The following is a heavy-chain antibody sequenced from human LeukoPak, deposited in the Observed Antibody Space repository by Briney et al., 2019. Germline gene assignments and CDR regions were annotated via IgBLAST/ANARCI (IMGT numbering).Heavy chain of an antibody. D-gene: IGHD1-26*01. CDR3: ARDQLSTAGLGATTSTSDY. J-gene: IGHJ4*02. CDR2: IWYDGSNR. V-gene: IGHV3-33*01. CDR1: GFTFSSYG. Sequence: PGGSLRLSCAASGFTFSSYGMHWVRQAPGKGLEWVAVIWYDGSNRYYADSVKGRFTISRDNSKNTLYLQMNSLRAEDTAVYYCARDQLSTAGLGATTSTSDYWGQGTLVTVSS.